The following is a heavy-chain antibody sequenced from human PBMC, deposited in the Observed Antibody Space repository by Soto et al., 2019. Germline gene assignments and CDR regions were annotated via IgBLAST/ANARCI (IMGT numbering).Heavy chain of an antibody. J-gene: IGHJ4*02. V-gene: IGHV3-23*01. D-gene: IGHD2-2*01. CDR1: GFTFSSYA. Sequence: GGSLRLSCAASGFTFSSYAMSWVRQAPGRGLEWVSAISGSGGSTYYADSVKGRFTISRDNSKNTLYLQMNSPRAEDTAVYYCAKLRPFCSSTSCDGKFYFDYWGQGTLVTVSS. CDR3: AKLRPFCSSTSCDGKFYFDY. CDR2: ISGSGGST.